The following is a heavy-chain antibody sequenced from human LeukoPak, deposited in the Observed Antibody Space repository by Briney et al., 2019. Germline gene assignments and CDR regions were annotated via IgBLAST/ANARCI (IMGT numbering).Heavy chain of an antibody. J-gene: IGHJ5*02. CDR2: ISSSGSTI. CDR1: GFTFSDYY. Sequence: GGPLRLSCAASGFTFSDYYMSWIRQAPGKGLGWVSYISSSGSTIYYADSVKGRFTISGDNAKYSLYLQMNSLRAEDTAVYYCARGDDFWSGYTLNWFDPWGQGTLVTVSS. D-gene: IGHD3-3*01. CDR3: ARGDDFWSGYTLNWFDP. V-gene: IGHV3-11*01.